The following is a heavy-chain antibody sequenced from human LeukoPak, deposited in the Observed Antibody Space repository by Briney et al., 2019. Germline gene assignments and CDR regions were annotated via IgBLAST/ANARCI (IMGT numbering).Heavy chain of an antibody. CDR1: GYSISSGYY. V-gene: IGHV4-38-2*02. CDR3: ARVWSPYGGNSRGAFDY. J-gene: IGHJ4*02. Sequence: SETLSLTCTVSGYSISSGYYWGWIRQPPGKGLEWIGGIYHSGSTYYNPSLKSRVTISVDTSKNQFSLKLSSVTAADTAVYYCARVWSPYGGNSRGAFDYWGQGTLVTVSS. D-gene: IGHD4-23*01. CDR2: IYHSGST.